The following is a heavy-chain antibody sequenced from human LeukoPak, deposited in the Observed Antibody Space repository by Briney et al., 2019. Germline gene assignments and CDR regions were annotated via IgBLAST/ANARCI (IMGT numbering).Heavy chain of an antibody. CDR2: ISGYNGNT. J-gene: IGHJ3*02. Sequence: RRASVKVSCKASGYTFTSYGITWVRQAPGQGLEWMGWISGYNGNTNYAQKLQGRVTMTTDTFMSIAYMELRRLRSDDTAVCYCARGVYCSGGGCERRASDIWGQGTRVTVSS. CDR3: ARGVYCSGGGCERRASDI. V-gene: IGHV1-18*01. D-gene: IGHD2-15*01. CDR1: GYTFTSYG.